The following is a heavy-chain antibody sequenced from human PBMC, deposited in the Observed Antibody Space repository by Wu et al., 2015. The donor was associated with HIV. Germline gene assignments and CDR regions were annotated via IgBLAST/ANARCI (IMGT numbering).Heavy chain of an antibody. CDR2: INPNSGGT. CDR3: ARGPGIVGATTAYYYYGMDV. CDR1: GYTFTSYY. Sequence: QVQLVQSGAEVKKPGASVKVSCKASGYTFTSYYMHWVRQAPGQGLEWMGWINPNSGGTNYAQKFQGRVTMTRDTSISTAYMELSRLRSEDTAVYYCARGPGIVGATTAYYYYGMDVWGQGTTVTVSS. V-gene: IGHV1-2*02. D-gene: IGHD1-26*01. J-gene: IGHJ6*02.